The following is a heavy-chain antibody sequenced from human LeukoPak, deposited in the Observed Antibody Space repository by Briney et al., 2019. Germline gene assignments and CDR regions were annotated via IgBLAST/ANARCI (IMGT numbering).Heavy chain of an antibody. CDR1: GFTVSSNY. D-gene: IGHD3-10*01. J-gene: IGHJ4*02. CDR2: IYSGGST. V-gene: IGHV3-66*01. Sequence: GGSLRLSCAASGFTVSSNYMSWVRQAPGKGLEWVSVIYSGGSTYYADSVKGRFTISRDNSKNTLYLQMNSLRAEDTAVYYCAKGYYGSGSYYSDYWGQGTLVTVSS. CDR3: AKGYYGSGSYYSDY.